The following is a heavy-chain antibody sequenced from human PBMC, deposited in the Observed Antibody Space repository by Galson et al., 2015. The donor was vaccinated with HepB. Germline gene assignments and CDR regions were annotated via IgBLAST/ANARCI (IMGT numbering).Heavy chain of an antibody. CDR3: ARVVAAEWFGGPGDGGPEDY. Sequence: SVKVSCKASGGTFSRYAISWVRQAPGQGLEWMGGIIPIFGTANYAQKFQGRVTITADESTSTAYMELSSLRSEDTAVYYCARVVAAEWFGGPGDGGPEDYWGQGTLVTVSS. CDR1: GGTFSRYA. D-gene: IGHD3-10*01. V-gene: IGHV1-69*13. CDR2: IIPIFGTA. J-gene: IGHJ4*02.